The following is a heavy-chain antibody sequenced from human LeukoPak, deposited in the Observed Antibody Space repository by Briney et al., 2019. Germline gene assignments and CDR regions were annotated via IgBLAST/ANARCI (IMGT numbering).Heavy chain of an antibody. CDR2: IYYSGST. CDR1: GGSISSYY. V-gene: IGHV4-59*01. D-gene: IGHD6-13*01. J-gene: IGHJ3*02. Sequence: SETLSLTCTVSGGSISSYYWSWIRQPPGKGLEWIGYIYYSGSTNYNPSLKSRVTISVDTSKNQFSLKLSSVTAADTAVYYCARAGYSSSWRDAFDIRGQGTMVTVSS. CDR3: ARAGYSSSWRDAFDI.